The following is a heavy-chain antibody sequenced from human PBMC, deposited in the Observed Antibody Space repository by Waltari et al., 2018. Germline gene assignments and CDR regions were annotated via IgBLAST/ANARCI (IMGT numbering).Heavy chain of an antibody. CDR3: ARPRSNYYEDAFDI. J-gene: IGHJ3*02. CDR1: GYTFTSYD. Sequence: QVQLVQSGAEVKKPGASVKVSCKASGYTFTSYDINWVRQATGKGLEWMGWMNPTSGNTSYAQKFKGRGTITRNTPISTAYMELSSLRSEDTAVDYCARPRSNYYEDAFDIWGQGTMVTVSS. V-gene: IGHV1-8*03. CDR2: MNPTSGNT. D-gene: IGHD3-22*01.